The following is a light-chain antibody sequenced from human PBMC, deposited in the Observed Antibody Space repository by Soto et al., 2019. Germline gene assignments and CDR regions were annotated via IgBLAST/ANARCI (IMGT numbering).Light chain of an antibody. V-gene: IGKV1-5*03. CDR1: QSISSW. CDR2: KAS. J-gene: IGKJ1*01. Sequence: DIQMTQSPSTLSASVGDRVTITCRASQSISSWLDWYQQRPGKAPNLLIYKASSLESGVPSRFSGSGSGTEFTLTISSLQPDDFATYYCQHYHSYPWTFGQGTKVEIK. CDR3: QHYHSYPWT.